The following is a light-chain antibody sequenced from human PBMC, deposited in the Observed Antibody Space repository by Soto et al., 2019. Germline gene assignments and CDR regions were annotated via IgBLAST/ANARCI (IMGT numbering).Light chain of an antibody. CDR1: QSVSNSY. J-gene: IGKJ4*01. CDR2: DAS. CDR3: QQYGSSPLT. V-gene: IGKV3D-20*01. Sequence: EIVLTQSPATLSLSPGERATLSCGASQSVSNSYLAWFQQKPGLAPRLLIYDASSRATGIPDRFSSSGSGTDFTLTVSRLEPEDFAVYYCQQYGSSPLTFGGGTKVEIK.